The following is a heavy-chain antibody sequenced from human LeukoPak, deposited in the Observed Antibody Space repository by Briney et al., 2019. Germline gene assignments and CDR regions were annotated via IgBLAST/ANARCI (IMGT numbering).Heavy chain of an antibody. Sequence: GGSLRLSCAASGFDFNTYTMNWVRQAPGKGLEWVASIISSSASISYADSMKGRFTISRDNAKKTVYLHMSSVRAEDTAVYYCARDLQEFDSWGQGTLVTVSS. J-gene: IGHJ4*02. CDR1: GFDFNTYT. V-gene: IGHV3-21*01. CDR2: IISSSASI. CDR3: ARDLQEFDS.